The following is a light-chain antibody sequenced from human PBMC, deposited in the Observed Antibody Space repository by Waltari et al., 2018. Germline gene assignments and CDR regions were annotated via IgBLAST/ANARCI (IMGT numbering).Light chain of an antibody. CDR2: GQD. CDR1: SLSSYY. V-gene: IGLV3-19*01. CDR3: HSRDTISTRV. Sequence: SSALTQDPAVSVALGQTVRITCQGDSLSSYYASWYQQRPGQAPRLVLYGQDNRPSGIPDRFSGSTAGDTASLTITGAQAEDEADYYCHSRDTISTRVFGGGTRLTV. J-gene: IGLJ3*02.